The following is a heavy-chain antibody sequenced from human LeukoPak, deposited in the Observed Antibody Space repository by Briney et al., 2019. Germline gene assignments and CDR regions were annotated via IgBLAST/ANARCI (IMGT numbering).Heavy chain of an antibody. CDR1: GFTFSNSA. Sequence: GGSLRLSCTVSGFTFSNSAMSWVRQAPGKGLEWVSTIGTRGGSTYYADSVKGRFTISCDNSKHTLHLQMNSLRADDTAVYYCAKQMAPYSGRWIDNWGQGALVTVSS. J-gene: IGHJ4*02. CDR3: AKQMAPYSGRWIDN. V-gene: IGHV3-23*01. CDR2: IGTRGGST. D-gene: IGHD4-11*01.